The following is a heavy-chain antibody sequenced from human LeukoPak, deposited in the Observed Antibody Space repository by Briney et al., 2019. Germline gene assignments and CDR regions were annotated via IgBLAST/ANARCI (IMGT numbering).Heavy chain of an antibody. J-gene: IGHJ3*02. CDR2: IYYSGST. CDR1: VGPISSHY. D-gene: IGHD1-7*01. CDR3: ARVMELQSAFDI. Sequence: SETLSLTCSVSVGPISSHYGSWIPRPPGKGREWIGYIYYSGSTNYNPSLKSRVTISVDTSKNQFSLKLSSVTAADTAVYYCARVMELQSAFDIWGQGTMVTVSS. V-gene: IGHV4-59*11.